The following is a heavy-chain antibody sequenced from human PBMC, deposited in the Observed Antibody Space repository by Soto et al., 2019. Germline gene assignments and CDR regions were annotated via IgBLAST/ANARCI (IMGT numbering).Heavy chain of an antibody. D-gene: IGHD5-12*01. CDR2: ISSVI. J-gene: IGHJ4*02. V-gene: IGHV3-48*02. CDR1: GFTFSSYS. CDR3: ARYSGYDYFYDY. Sequence: EVQLVEPGGGLVQPGGSLRLSCAASGFTFSSYSMSWVRQAPGKGLEWVSYISSVISYADSVKGRFTISRDNAKNSLYLHMSSLRDEDTAVYYCARYSGYDYFYDYWGQGTLVTVSS.